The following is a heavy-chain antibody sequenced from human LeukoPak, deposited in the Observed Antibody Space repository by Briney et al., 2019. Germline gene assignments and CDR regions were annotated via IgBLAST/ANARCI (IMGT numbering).Heavy chain of an antibody. V-gene: IGHV3-7*01. CDR2: IKEDGSEK. J-gene: IGHJ6*02. D-gene: IGHD1-7*01. Sequence: GGSLRLSCAASGFTFRSYWMSWVRQAPGKGLEWVANIKEDGSEKYYVDSVKGRFTISRDSAKNSLDLQMNTLRAEDTAVYYCARRKLTYYYGMDVWGQGTTVTVS. CDR1: GFTFRSYW. CDR3: ARRKLTYYYGMDV.